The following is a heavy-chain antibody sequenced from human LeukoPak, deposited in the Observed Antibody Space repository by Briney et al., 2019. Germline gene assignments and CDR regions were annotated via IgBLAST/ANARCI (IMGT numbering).Heavy chain of an antibody. CDR3: ARDGSGSRTFYFDY. CDR1: GFTFSDYY. D-gene: IGHD1-26*01. CDR2: ISSSGSTI. J-gene: IGHJ4*02. V-gene: IGHV3-11*04. Sequence: GGSLRLSCAASGFTFSDYYMSWIRQAPGKGLEWVSYISSSGSTIYYADSVKGRFTISRDNSKNTLYLQMNTVRAEDTALYYCARDGSGSRTFYFDYWGPGTLVTVSS.